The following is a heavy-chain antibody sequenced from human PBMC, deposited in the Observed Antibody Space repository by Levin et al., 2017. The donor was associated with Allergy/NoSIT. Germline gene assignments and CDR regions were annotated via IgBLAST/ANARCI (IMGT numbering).Heavy chain of an antibody. J-gene: IGHJ1*01. V-gene: IGHV1-2*06. D-gene: IGHD2/OR15-2a*01. CDR3: ARGGRVTTFFNSHKYFQH. Sequence: GESLKISCKASGYTFTGYYMHWVRQAPGQGLEWMGRINPNSGGTNYAQKFQGRVTMTRDTSISTAYMELSRLRSDDTAVYYCARGGRVTTFFNSHKYFQHWGQGTLVTVSS. CDR1: GYTFTGYY. CDR2: INPNSGGT.